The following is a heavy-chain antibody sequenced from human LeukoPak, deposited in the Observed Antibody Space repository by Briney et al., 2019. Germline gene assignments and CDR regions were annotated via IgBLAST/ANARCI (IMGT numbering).Heavy chain of an antibody. CDR3: ARGTRRGGSHYFDS. Sequence: GESLKISCKASGYSFTTYWIGWVRQMPGKGLEYMGIIYPGDSNTRYSPSFQGQVTISADKSISTAYLQWSSLKASDSAIYYCARGTRRGGSHYFDSWGQETLVTVSS. J-gene: IGHJ4*02. CDR2: IYPGDSNT. V-gene: IGHV5-51*01. D-gene: IGHD1-26*01. CDR1: GYSFTTYW.